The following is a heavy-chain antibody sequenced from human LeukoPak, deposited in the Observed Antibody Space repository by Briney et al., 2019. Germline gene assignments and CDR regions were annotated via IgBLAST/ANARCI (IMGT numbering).Heavy chain of an antibody. CDR3: ARAPAYDSSGYYYYYMDV. D-gene: IGHD3-22*01. CDR2: IYTSGST. V-gene: IGHV4-4*07. Sequence: SETLSLTCTVSGGSISSYYWSWIRQPAGKGLEWIGRIYTSGSTNYNPSLKSRVTMSVDTSKNQFSLKLSSVTAADTAVYYCARAPAYDSSGYYYYYMDVWGQGTTVTVSS. CDR1: GGSISSYY. J-gene: IGHJ6*03.